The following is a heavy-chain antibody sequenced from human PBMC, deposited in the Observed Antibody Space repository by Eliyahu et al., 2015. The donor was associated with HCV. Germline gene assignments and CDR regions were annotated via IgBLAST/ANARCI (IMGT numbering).Heavy chain of an antibody. J-gene: IGHJ6*02. CDR3: ARIYCPTTNCYTPYHYYYGLDV. V-gene: IGHV1-69*04. D-gene: IGHD2-2*02. Sequence: EVKKPGSSVKVSCKASGGTFSSYGISWVRQAPGQGLEWMGRIIPIFGRTNYAQKFQGRITITADKSTSTAYMELSSLTSDDTAVYYCARIYCPTTNCYTPYHYYYGLDVWGQGTTVTVSS. CDR2: IIPIFGRT. CDR1: GGTFSSYG.